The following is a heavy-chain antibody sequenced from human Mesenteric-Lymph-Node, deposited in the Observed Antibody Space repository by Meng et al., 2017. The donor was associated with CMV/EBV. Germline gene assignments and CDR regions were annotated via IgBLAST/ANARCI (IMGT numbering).Heavy chain of an antibody. CDR3: ARFCGGDCYSDY. J-gene: IGHJ4*02. Sequence: ASVKVSCKGSGYTFTSYDINWVRQATGQGLEWMGWMNPNSGNTGYAQKFQGRVTMTRNTSISTAYMELSSLRSEDTAVYYCARFCGGDCYSDYWGQGTLVTVSS. CDR2: MNPNSGNT. D-gene: IGHD2-21*01. CDR1: GYTFTSYD. V-gene: IGHV1-8*01.